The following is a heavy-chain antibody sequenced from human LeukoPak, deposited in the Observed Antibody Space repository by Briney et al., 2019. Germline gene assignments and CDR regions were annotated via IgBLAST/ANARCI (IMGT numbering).Heavy chain of an antibody. V-gene: IGHV3-33*01. CDR1: GFTFRSYR. Sequence: GRSLRLFCAACGFTFRSYRMLGLRQAPGKARVGVAVIWYGGSNKYYADSVKGRFTISRDNSKNTLYLQMNSLRAEDTAVYYCARVDSDYGGYYYGMDVWGQGTTVTVSS. CDR2: IWYGGSNK. J-gene: IGHJ6*02. D-gene: IGHD4-17*01. CDR3: ARVDSDYGGYYYGMDV.